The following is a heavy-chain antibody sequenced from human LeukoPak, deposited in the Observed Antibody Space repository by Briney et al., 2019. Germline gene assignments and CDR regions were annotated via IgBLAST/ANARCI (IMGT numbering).Heavy chain of an antibody. J-gene: IGHJ5*02. Sequence: PGGSLRLSCAASGFTFSTYAMSWVRQAPGKRLEWVSAISGSGGTTYYADSVKGRFTISRDNSKNTLYLQINSLRAEDTAVYYCAKDSFALEPRNWFDPWGQGTLVTVSS. V-gene: IGHV3-23*01. CDR2: ISGSGGTT. CDR3: AKDSFALEPRNWFDP. CDR1: GFTFSTYA. D-gene: IGHD1-1*01.